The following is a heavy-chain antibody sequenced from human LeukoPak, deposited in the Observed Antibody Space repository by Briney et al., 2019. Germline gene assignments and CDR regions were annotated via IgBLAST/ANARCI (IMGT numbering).Heavy chain of an antibody. CDR3: ARDILGRSRGGSNYFGMEV. Sequence: GASVKVSCKASGYTFTDYFMHWVRQAPGQGLEWVGCVNVYSGGAHFAQKFQGRLIMTSDTSLNTVNMELSSLRSDDTAVYYCARDILGRSRGGSNYFGMEVWGQGTTVTVSS. D-gene: IGHD2-15*01. J-gene: IGHJ6*02. CDR2: VNVYSGGA. V-gene: IGHV1-2*02. CDR1: GYTFTDYF.